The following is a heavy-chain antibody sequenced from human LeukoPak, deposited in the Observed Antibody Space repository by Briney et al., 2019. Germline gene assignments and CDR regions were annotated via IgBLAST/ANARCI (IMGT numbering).Heavy chain of an antibody. CDR3: ARHTYGAVAGHYMDV. J-gene: IGHJ6*03. CDR2: IHYSGST. V-gene: IGHV4-59*04. Sequence: SETLSLTCTVSRGSISSYYWSWIRQPPGKGLEWIGYIHYSGSTYYNPSLKSRLTISVDTSKNQFSLKLSSVTAADTAVYYCARHTYGAVAGHYMDVWGKGTTVTVSS. D-gene: IGHD6-13*01. CDR1: RGSISSYY.